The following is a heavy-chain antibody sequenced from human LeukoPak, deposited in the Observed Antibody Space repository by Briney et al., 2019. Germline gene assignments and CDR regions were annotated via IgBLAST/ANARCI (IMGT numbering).Heavy chain of an antibody. CDR1: GYSFTSYW. Sequence: PGESLKISCQGSGYSFTSYWIGWVRQLPGKGLEWMAIIYPGDSDTRYSPSFQGQVTISADKSISTAYLQWSSLKASDTAMYYCARHQYFRTGYYLFDYWGQGTLVTVSS. V-gene: IGHV5-51*01. CDR3: ARHQYFRTGYYLFDY. D-gene: IGHD3-9*01. J-gene: IGHJ4*02. CDR2: IYPGDSDT.